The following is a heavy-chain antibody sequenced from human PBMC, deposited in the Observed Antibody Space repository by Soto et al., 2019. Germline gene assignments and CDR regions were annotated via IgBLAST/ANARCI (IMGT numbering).Heavy chain of an antibody. CDR1: GGTFSSYA. CDR2: IIPIFGTA. D-gene: IGHD2-2*02. Sequence: SVKVSCKASGGTFSSYAISWVRQAPGQGLEWMGGIIPIFGTANYAQKFQGRVTITADESTSTAYMELSSLRSGDTAVYYCARGSPIPYCSSTSCYTIGLQHWGQGTLVTVPQ. V-gene: IGHV1-69*13. CDR3: ARGSPIPYCSSTSCYTIGLQH. J-gene: IGHJ1*01.